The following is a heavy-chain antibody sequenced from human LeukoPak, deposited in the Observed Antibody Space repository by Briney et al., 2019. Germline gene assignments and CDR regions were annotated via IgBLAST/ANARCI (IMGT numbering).Heavy chain of an antibody. CDR2: ISAYNGNT. V-gene: IGHV1-18*01. D-gene: IGHD3-10*01. Sequence: GASVKVSCKASGGTFSSYAISWVRQAPGQGLEWMGWISAYNGNTNYAQKLQGRVTMTTDTSTSTAYMELRSLRSDDTAVYYCATDPVWFGASTGAFDIWGQGTMVTVSS. CDR1: GGTFSSYA. J-gene: IGHJ3*02. CDR3: ATDPVWFGASTGAFDI.